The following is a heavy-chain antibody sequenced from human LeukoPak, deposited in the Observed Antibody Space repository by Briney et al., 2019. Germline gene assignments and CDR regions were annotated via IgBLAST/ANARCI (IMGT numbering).Heavy chain of an antibody. CDR3: ARDLLTTMLRGIVYPFDI. Sequence: ASVKVSCKASGYTFTNYGINWVRQAPGQGPEWMGWISAYNGNTNYAQKLQERVTMTTDTSTSTAYMELRSLRPDDTAIYYCARDLLTTMLRGIVYPFDIWGQGTMVTVSS. CDR1: GYTFTNYG. V-gene: IGHV1-18*01. D-gene: IGHD3-10*01. CDR2: ISAYNGNT. J-gene: IGHJ3*02.